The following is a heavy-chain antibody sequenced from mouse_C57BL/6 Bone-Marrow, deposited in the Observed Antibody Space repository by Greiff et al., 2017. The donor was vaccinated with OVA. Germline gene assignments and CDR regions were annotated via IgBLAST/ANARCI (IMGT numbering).Heavy chain of an antibody. Sequence: EVKVVESGGGLVQPGGSMKLSCVASGFTFSNYWMNWVRQSPEKGLAWVAQIRLKSDNYATHYAESVKGRFTISRDDSKSSVYLQMNNLRAEDTGIYYCTGYSNYDLYFDVWGTGTTVTVSS. V-gene: IGHV6-3*01. D-gene: IGHD2-5*01. CDR3: TGYSNYDLYFDV. CDR2: IRLKSDNYAT. J-gene: IGHJ1*03. CDR1: GFTFSNYW.